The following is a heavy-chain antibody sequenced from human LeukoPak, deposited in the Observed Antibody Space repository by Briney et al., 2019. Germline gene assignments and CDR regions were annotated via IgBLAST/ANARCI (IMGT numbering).Heavy chain of an antibody. CDR2: IYDSGST. CDR3: ARAFYDSSGYYRYWYFDL. D-gene: IGHD3-22*01. CDR1: GGSIRSSYYY. Sequence: PSETLSLTCTVSGGSIRSSYYYWGWIRQPPGKGLEWIGSIYDSGSTYYNPSLKSRVTISVDRSKNQFSLKLSSVTAADTAVYYCARAFYDSSGYYRYWYFDLWGRGTLVTVSS. V-gene: IGHV4-39*07. J-gene: IGHJ2*01.